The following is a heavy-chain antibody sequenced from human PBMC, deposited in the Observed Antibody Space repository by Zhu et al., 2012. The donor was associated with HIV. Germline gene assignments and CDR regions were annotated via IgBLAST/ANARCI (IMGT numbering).Heavy chain of an antibody. CDR3: ARALEPVAGAYYFDY. V-gene: IGHV4-38-2*01. CDR2: IYYSGST. D-gene: IGHD6-19*01. Sequence: QVRLQESGPGLVKPSETLSLTCAVSGYSISSGYYWGWIRQPPGKGLEWIGRIYYSGSTYYNPSLKSRVTISVDTSKNQFSLKLSSVTATDTAVYYCARALEPVAGAYYFDYWGQGNPGHRLL. CDR1: GYSISSGYY. J-gene: IGHJ4*02.